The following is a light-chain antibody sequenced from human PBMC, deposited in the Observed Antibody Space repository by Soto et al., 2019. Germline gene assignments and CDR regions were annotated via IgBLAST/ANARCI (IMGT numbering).Light chain of an antibody. J-gene: IGKJ1*01. CDR3: HQYNNLWT. CDR2: DAS. CDR1: QDIRNY. V-gene: IGKV1-9*01. Sequence: IQLTQSPSSLSASVGDRVTVTCRASQDIRNYLAWYQQKPGKAPKLLICDASTLYSGVPSRFSGSGSGTDFTLTISSLQSEDFGVYYCHQYNNLWTFGQGTKVDIK.